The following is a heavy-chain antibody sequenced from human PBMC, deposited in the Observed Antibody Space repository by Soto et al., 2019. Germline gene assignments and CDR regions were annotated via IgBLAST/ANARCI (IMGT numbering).Heavy chain of an antibody. CDR2: IYYSGST. V-gene: IGHV4-39*01. J-gene: IGHJ6*03. Sequence: SETLSLTCTVSGGSISSSSYYWGWIRQPPGKGLEWIGSIYYSGSTYYNPSLKSRVTISVDTSKNQFSLKLSSVTAADTAVYYCASCGVSTGGKSRYYYYYYYMDVWGKGTTVTVSS. D-gene: IGHD2-21*01. CDR3: ASCGVSTGGKSRYYYYYYYMDV. CDR1: GGSISSSSYY.